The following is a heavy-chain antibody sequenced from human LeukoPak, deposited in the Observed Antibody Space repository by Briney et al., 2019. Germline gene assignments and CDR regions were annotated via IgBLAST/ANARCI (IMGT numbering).Heavy chain of an antibody. V-gene: IGHV4-61*02. J-gene: IGHJ4*02. D-gene: IGHD5-18*01. Sequence: SSETLSLTCTVSGGSISSGSYYWSWIRQPAGKGLEWIGRIYTSGSTNYNPSLKSRVTMSVDTSKNQFSLKLSSVTAADTAVYYCARRGYSYGWRHFDYWGQGTLVTVSS. CDR2: IYTSGST. CDR3: ARRGYSYGWRHFDY. CDR1: GGSISSGSYY.